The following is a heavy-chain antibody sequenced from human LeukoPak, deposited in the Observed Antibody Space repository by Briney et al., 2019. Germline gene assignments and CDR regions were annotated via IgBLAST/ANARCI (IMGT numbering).Heavy chain of an antibody. Sequence: GGSLRLSCAASGFTISGNAISWVRQAPGKGLEWVSAVSASGDGTYYADSVKGRFTISRDNSKNTLFLQMNSLRAEDTAIYYCAKETTLSTIFITIDYWGQGSLVAVSS. D-gene: IGHD3-22*01. CDR1: GFTISGNA. V-gene: IGHV3-23*01. CDR2: VSASGDGT. CDR3: AKETTLSTIFITIDY. J-gene: IGHJ4*02.